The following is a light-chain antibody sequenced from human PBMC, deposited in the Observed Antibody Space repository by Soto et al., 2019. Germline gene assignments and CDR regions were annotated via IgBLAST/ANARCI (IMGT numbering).Light chain of an antibody. CDR3: QHYGNSLFT. V-gene: IGKV3-20*01. Sequence: EIVLTQSPGTLSLSPGERATLSCRASQSISSSYLAWYQQKPGQAPRLLIYGASNRATGIPDRFSGSGSGTDFTLTLSRLEPEDFAVYYCQHYGNSLFTFGPGTKVDIK. CDR1: QSISSSY. J-gene: IGKJ3*01. CDR2: GAS.